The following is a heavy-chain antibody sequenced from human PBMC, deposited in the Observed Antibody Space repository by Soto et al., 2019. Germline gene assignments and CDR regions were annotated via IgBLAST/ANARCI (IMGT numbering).Heavy chain of an antibody. D-gene: IGHD1-1*01. Sequence: QVQLAESGGGVVQPGRSLRLSCAASGFNFRNYGMHWVRQAPGKGLEWLAIIWYDGSNKYYSDSVKGRFTISRDNSKDTLYLQMNNLRDDDTAVYYCARLYTWIMDYWGQGTLVTVSS. J-gene: IGHJ4*02. CDR2: IWYDGSNK. CDR3: ARLYTWIMDY. V-gene: IGHV3-33*01. CDR1: GFNFRNYG.